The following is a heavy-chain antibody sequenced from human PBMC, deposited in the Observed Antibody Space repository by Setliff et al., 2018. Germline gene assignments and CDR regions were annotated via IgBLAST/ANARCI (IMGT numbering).Heavy chain of an antibody. V-gene: IGHV4-34*01. CDR2: INHSGST. Sequence: KPSETLSLTCAVYGGSFSGYYWSWIRQPPGKGLEWIGEINHSGSTNYNPSLKSRVTISVDTSKNQFSLKLSSVTAADTAVYYCARRGYYYYGMDVWGQGTTVTVSS. J-gene: IGHJ6*02. CDR3: ARRGYYYYGMDV. CDR1: GGSFSGYY.